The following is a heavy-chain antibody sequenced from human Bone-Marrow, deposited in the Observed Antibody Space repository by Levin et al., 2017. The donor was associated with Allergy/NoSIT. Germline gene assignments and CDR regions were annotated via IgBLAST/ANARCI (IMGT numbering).Heavy chain of an antibody. V-gene: IGHV1-2*06. CDR3: ARENDFWSGYYTRNWFDP. J-gene: IGHJ5*02. CDR1: GYTFTGYY. CDR2: INPNSGGT. D-gene: IGHD3-3*01. Sequence: LGESLKISCKASGYTFTGYYMHWVRQAPGQGLEWMGRINPNSGGTNYAQKFQGRVTMTRDTSISTAYMELSRLRSDDTAVYYCARENDFWSGYYTRNWFDPWGQGTLVTVSS.